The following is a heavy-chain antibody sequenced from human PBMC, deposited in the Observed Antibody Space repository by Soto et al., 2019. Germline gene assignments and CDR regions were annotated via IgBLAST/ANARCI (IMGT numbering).Heavy chain of an antibody. Sequence: PSETLSLTCTVSGVSISSYYWSWIRQPPGKGLEWIGYIYYSGSTNYNPSLKSRVTISVDTSKNQFSLKLSSVTAADTAVYYCARFIVVVPAAILTFDGMDVWGQGTTVTVSS. CDR3: ARFIVVVPAAILTFDGMDV. J-gene: IGHJ6*02. CDR1: GVSISSYY. CDR2: IYYSGST. D-gene: IGHD2-2*01. V-gene: IGHV4-59*01.